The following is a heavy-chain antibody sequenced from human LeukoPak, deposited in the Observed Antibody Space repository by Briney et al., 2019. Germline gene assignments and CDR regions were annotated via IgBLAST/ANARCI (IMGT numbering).Heavy chain of an antibody. CDR1: GYTFTSYG. Sequence: ASVKVSCKASGYTFTSYGISWVRQAPGQGLERMGWISAYNGNTNYAQKLQGRVTMTTDTSTSTAYMELRSLRSDDTAVYYCARDVRRQLAHNWFDPWGQGTLVTVSS. J-gene: IGHJ5*02. D-gene: IGHD6-13*01. CDR3: ARDVRRQLAHNWFDP. V-gene: IGHV1-18*01. CDR2: ISAYNGNT.